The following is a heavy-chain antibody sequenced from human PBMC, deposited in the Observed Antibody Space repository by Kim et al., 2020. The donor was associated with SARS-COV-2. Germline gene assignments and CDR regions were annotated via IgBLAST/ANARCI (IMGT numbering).Heavy chain of an antibody. V-gene: IGHV3-23*01. CDR3: AKGRPHYYDSSGYYSHYFDY. Sequence: GGSLRLSCAASGFTFSSYAMSWVRQAPGKGLEWVSAISGSGGSTYYADSVKGRFTISRDNSKNTLYLQMNSLRAEDTAVYYCAKGRPHYYDSSGYYSHYFDYWGQGTLVTVS. CDR2: ISGSGGST. CDR1: GFTFSSYA. J-gene: IGHJ4*02. D-gene: IGHD3-22*01.